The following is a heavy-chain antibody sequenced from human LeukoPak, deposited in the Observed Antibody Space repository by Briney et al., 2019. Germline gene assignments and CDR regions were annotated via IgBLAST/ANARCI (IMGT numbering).Heavy chain of an antibody. CDR1: GGTFSSYA. D-gene: IGHD2-2*02. V-gene: IGHV1-69*05. Sequence: ASVKVSCKASGGTFSSYAISWVRQAPGQGLEWMRGIIPIFGTANYAQKFQGRVTITTDESTSTAYMELSSLRSEDTAVCYCARDLTPHCSSTSCYKLHYYYYYMDVWGKGTTVTVSS. CDR3: ARDLTPHCSSTSCYKLHYYYYYMDV. J-gene: IGHJ6*03. CDR2: IIPIFGTA.